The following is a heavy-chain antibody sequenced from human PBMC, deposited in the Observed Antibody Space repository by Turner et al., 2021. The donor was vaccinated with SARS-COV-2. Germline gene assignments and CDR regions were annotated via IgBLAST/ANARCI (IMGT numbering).Heavy chain of an antibody. J-gene: IGHJ6*02. Sequence: VQPVESGGGLVQPGGSLRLSCAASGFTFSGFIMNWVRQAPGKGLEWVSYISSSSSTIYYADSVKGRFTISRDNDKNSLYLQMNSLRDEDTAVYYCAGDQGEGDTPMVTYYYGMDVWGQGTTVTVSS. D-gene: IGHD5-18*01. V-gene: IGHV3-48*02. CDR3: AGDQGEGDTPMVTYYYGMDV. CDR2: ISSSSSTI. CDR1: GFTFSGFI.